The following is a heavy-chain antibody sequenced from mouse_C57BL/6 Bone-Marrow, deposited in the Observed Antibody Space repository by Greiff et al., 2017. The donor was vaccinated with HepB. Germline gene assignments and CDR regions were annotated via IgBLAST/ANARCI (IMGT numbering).Heavy chain of an antibody. J-gene: IGHJ2*01. D-gene: IGHD1-1*01. CDR2: INSDGGST. Sequence: VQGVESGGGLVQPGQSLKLSCESNEYEFPSHDMSWVRKTPEKRLELVAAINSDGGSTYYPDTMERRFIISRDNTKKTLYLQMSSLRSEDTALYYCARLTVVAREGDFDYWGQGTTLTVSS. CDR1: EYEFPSHD. V-gene: IGHV5-2*01. CDR3: ARLTVVAREGDFDY.